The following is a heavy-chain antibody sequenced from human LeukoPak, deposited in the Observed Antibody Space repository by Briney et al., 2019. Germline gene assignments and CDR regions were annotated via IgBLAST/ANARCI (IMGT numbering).Heavy chain of an antibody. V-gene: IGHV2-70*04. Sequence: SGPTLVNPTQTLTLTCTFSGFSLSTNGMRVGWIRQPPGKALEWLARIDWDDDKFYSTSLKTRLTISKDTSKNLAVLIMTNMDPVDTATYYCARTADGSHFDYWGQGTLVTVSS. CDR1: GFSLSTNGMR. CDR3: ARTADGSHFDY. CDR2: IDWDDDK. D-gene: IGHD5-24*01. J-gene: IGHJ4*02.